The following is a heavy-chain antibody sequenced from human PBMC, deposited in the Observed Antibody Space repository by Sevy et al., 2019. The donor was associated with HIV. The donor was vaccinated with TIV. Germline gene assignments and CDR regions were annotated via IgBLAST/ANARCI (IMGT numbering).Heavy chain of an antibody. CDR1: GFTFTNAW. D-gene: IGHD2-2*01. CDR2: IKSITNGGTT. J-gene: IGHJ5*02. V-gene: IGHV3-15*07. CDR3: ATLYHFDP. Sequence: GGSLRLSCAASGFTFTNAWMNWVRQSPGKGLEWVGRIKSITNGGTTDYPAPVRGRFIISRDDSKNMLYLPMNRLQTEDTAVYYCATLYHFDPWGQGTLVTVSS.